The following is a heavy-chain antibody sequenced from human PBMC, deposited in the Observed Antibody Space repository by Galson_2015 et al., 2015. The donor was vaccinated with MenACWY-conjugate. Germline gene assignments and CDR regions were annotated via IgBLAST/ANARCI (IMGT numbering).Heavy chain of an antibody. CDR3: AKRISGVVISTFDY. D-gene: IGHD3-3*01. CDR1: GFTFSSYG. CDR2: VSATGSKI. J-gene: IGHJ4*02. V-gene: IGHV3-23*01. Sequence: SLRLSCAASGFTFSSYGMSWVRQAPGKGLEWVSSVSATGSKIYYADSVKGRFTISRDHSKNTLYLQMNSLRAEDTAVYYCAKRISGVVISTFDYWGQGTLVTVSS.